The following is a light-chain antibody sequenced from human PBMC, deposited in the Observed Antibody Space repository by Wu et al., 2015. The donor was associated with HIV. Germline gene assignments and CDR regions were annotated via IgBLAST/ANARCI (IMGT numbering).Light chain of an antibody. Sequence: EIVLTQSPGTLSLSPGERATLSCRASQSVSSSYLAWYQQKPDQAPRLLIYGASSRATGIPDRFSGSGSGTDFTLTISRLEPEDFAVYYCQQYGSSPGSFGRGDQGWRSN. CDR1: QSVSSSY. V-gene: IGKV3-20*01. CDR2: GAS. J-gene: IGKJ2*03. CDR3: QQYGSSPGS.